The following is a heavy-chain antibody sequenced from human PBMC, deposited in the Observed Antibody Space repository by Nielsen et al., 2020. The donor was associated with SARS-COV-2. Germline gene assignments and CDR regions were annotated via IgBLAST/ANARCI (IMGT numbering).Heavy chain of an antibody. CDR3: ARGKYSSGWYVDY. J-gene: IGHJ4*02. Sequence: SETLSLTCTVSGGSISSGGYYWSWIRQHPGKGLEWIGYIYYSGSTNYNPSLKSRVTISVDTSKNQFSLKLSSVTAADTAVYYCARGKYSSGWYVDYWGQGTLVTVSS. D-gene: IGHD6-19*01. CDR1: GGSISSGGYY. V-gene: IGHV4-61*08. CDR2: IYYSGST.